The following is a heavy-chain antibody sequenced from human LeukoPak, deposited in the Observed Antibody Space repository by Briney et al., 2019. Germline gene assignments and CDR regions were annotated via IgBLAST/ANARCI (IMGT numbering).Heavy chain of an antibody. CDR3: AGNIVVVPAAMGLDAFDI. V-gene: IGHV1-69*04. D-gene: IGHD2-2*01. CDR1: GGSFNNYA. CDR2: IIPILGIA. J-gene: IGHJ3*02. Sequence: SVKVSCKASGGSFNNYAISWVRQAPGQGLEWMGRIIPILGIANYAQKFQGRVTMTRDTSTSTVYMELSSLRSEDTAVYYCAGNIVVVPAAMGLDAFDIWGQGTMVTVSS.